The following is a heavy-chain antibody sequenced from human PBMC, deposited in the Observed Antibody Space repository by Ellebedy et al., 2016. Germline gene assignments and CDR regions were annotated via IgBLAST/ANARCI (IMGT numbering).Heavy chain of an antibody. CDR1: GFTFSSYA. J-gene: IGHJ4*02. CDR2: ISYDGSNK. D-gene: IGHD3-10*01. CDR3: AKALMTYYGSGSYAPDY. Sequence: GESLKISXAASGFTFSSYAMHWVRQAPGKGLEWVAVISYDGSNKYYADSVKGRFTISRDNSKNTLYLQMNSLRAEDTAVYYCAKALMTYYGSGSYAPDYWGQGTLVTVSS. V-gene: IGHV3-30-3*01.